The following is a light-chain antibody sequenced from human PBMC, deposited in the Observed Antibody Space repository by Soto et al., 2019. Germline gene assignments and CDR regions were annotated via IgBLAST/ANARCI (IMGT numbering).Light chain of an antibody. CDR1: NSNIGAGFA. Sequence: QSVLTQPPSVSGAPGQRVTIFCTGSNSNIGAGFAVHWYQQLPGTAPKLLIHGNNNRPSGVPDRFSGSKSDTSAPLAITGLQADDEADYYCHSYDSRLNCYVFGTGTKLTVL. CDR2: GNN. CDR3: HSYDSRLNCYV. J-gene: IGLJ1*01. V-gene: IGLV1-40*01.